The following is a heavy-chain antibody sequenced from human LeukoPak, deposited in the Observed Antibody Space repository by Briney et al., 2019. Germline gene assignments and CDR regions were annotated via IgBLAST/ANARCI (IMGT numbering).Heavy chain of an antibody. Sequence: GGSLILSCAASGFTFNNYGMNWVRQAPGKGLEWVASITSFSSHIFYTDSVMGRFTISRDNAKNSLYLQMNSLRAEDTAVYYCARRAYCGGDCYSDWFDPWGQGTLVTVSS. CDR2: ITSFSSHI. J-gene: IGHJ5*02. CDR3: ARRAYCGGDCYSDWFDP. CDR1: GFTFNNYG. V-gene: IGHV3-21*01. D-gene: IGHD2-21*02.